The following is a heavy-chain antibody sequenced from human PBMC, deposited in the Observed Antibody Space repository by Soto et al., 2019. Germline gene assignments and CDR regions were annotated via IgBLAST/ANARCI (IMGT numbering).Heavy chain of an antibody. V-gene: IGHV3-48*03. J-gene: IGHJ6*02. CDR1: GFTFSSYE. Sequence: GGSLRLSCAASGFTFSSYEMNWVRQAPGKGLEWVSYISSSGNTMYYADSVKGRFTISRDNSKNSLFLQMNSLRAEDTAVYYCAPAPSGLDVGGQGTTVTVSS. CDR2: ISSSGNTM. D-gene: IGHD2-2*01. CDR3: APAPSGLDV.